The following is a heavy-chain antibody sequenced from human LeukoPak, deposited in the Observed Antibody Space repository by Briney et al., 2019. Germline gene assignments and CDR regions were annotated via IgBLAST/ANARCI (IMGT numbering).Heavy chain of an antibody. Sequence: PSETLSLTCTVSGGSISSSSYYWGWIRQPPGKGLEWIGSIYYSGSTYYNPSLKSRVTISVDTSKNQFSLKLSSVTAADTAVYYCARSYCGGDCYSLLVPDYWSQGTLVTVSS. J-gene: IGHJ4*02. V-gene: IGHV4-39*01. D-gene: IGHD2-21*02. CDR3: ARSYCGGDCYSLLVPDY. CDR1: GGSISSSSYY. CDR2: IYYSGST.